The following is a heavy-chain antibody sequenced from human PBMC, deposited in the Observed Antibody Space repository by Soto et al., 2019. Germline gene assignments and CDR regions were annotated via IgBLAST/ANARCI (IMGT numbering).Heavy chain of an antibody. J-gene: IGHJ6*02. CDR2: IIPIFGTA. CDR1: GGTFSSYA. V-gene: IGHV1-69*13. D-gene: IGHD1-7*01. Sequence: SVKVSCKASGGTFSSYAISWVRQAPGQGLEWMGGIIPIFGTANYAQKFQGRVTITADESTSTAYMELSSLRSEDTAVYYCARWVGITGTTQNRDYYYYYGMDVWGQGTTVTVSS. CDR3: ARWVGITGTTQNRDYYYYYGMDV.